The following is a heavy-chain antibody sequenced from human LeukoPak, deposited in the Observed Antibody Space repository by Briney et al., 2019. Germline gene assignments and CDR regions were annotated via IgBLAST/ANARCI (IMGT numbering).Heavy chain of an antibody. CDR2: INPNSGGT. V-gene: IGHV1-2*02. J-gene: IGHJ6*03. CDR3: ARDAAGEDYYMDV. Sequence: ASVKVSCKASGYSFNGYYMHWVRQAPGQGLEWMGWINPNSGGTNYEQKFQGRVTMTRDPSISTAYMELSRLRSDDTAVYYCARDAAGEDYYMDVWGKGTTVTVSS. D-gene: IGHD6-25*01. CDR1: GYSFNGYY.